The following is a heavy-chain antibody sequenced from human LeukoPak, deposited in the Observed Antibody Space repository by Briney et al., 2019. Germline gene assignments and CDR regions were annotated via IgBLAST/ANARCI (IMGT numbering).Heavy chain of an antibody. Sequence: SETLSLTCTVSGDSISSGSYCWGWLRQPPGKGLEWIASVSHSGSTYYNPSLKSRVTISVDTSKNHFSLMVNSMSAADTAVYYCARHVPFESGNKRGFESWGQGTLVTVSS. V-gene: IGHV4-39*01. CDR3: ARHVPFESGNKRGFES. D-gene: IGHD2/OR15-2a*01. CDR1: GDSISSGSYC. CDR2: VSHSGST. J-gene: IGHJ4*02.